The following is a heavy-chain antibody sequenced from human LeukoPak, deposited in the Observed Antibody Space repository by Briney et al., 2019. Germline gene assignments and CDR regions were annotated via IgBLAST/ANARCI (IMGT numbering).Heavy chain of an antibody. Sequence: PSETLSLTCAVYGGSSIGYSWSWVRQPPGKGLEWIGEIDDSGTTNHRPSLKSRVTISVDTSKNQLSLKVTSVTAADTAVYYCARVSGYCSDGVCRFDYWGQGTLVTVSS. CDR2: IDDSGTT. D-gene: IGHD2-8*01. CDR1: GGSSIGYS. CDR3: ARVSGYCSDGVCRFDY. V-gene: IGHV4-34*01. J-gene: IGHJ4*02.